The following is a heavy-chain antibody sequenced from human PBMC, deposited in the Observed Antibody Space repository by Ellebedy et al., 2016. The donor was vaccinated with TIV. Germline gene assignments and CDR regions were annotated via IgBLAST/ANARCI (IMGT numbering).Heavy chain of an antibody. CDR1: GFTVSSNY. CDR2: IYSGGNT. V-gene: IGHV3-66*01. J-gene: IGHJ4*02. D-gene: IGHD4-17*01. Sequence: GESLKISCAASGFTVSSNYMSWVRQAPGKGLEWVSVIYSGGNTYYADSVKGRFAISRDNSKNTLYLQMNSLRAEDTAVYYCARDPTSYGDYVDYWGQGTLVTVSS. CDR3: ARDPTSYGDYVDY.